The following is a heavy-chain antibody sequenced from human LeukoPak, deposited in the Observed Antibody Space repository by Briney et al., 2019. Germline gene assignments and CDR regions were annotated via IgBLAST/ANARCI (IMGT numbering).Heavy chain of an antibody. D-gene: IGHD3-22*01. CDR1: GFTVSSNY. CDR2: IYSGGST. Sequence: PGGSLRLSCAASGFTVSSNYMSWVCQAPGKGLEWVSVIYSGGSTYYADSVKGRFTISRDNSKNTLYLQMNSLRAEDTAVYYCAREFPASYYYDSSGYYFDYWGQGTLVTVSS. CDR3: AREFPASYYYDSSGYYFDY. V-gene: IGHV3-53*01. J-gene: IGHJ4*02.